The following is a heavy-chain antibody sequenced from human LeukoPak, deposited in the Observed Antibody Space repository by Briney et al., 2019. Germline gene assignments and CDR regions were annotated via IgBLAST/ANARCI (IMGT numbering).Heavy chain of an antibody. J-gene: IGHJ4*02. CDR1: GGSISSGDYY. D-gene: IGHD6-13*01. CDR2: MYYSGST. Sequence: PSETLSLTCTVSGGSISSGDYYWSWIRQPPGKGLEWIAYMYYSGSTNYNPSLKSRVTISVDTSKNQFSLKLSSVTAADTAVYYCARGCQLVRVGYYYFDYWGQGTLVTVSS. CDR3: ARGCQLVRVGYYYFDY. V-gene: IGHV4-30-4*01.